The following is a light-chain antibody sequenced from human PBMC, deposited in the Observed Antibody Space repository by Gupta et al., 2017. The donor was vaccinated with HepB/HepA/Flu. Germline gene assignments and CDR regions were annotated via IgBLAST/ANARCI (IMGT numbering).Light chain of an antibody. CDR3: QQTDYTPMT. CDR1: QSINLY. CDR2: TES. Sequence: DIQMTQSPSSLSASVGDRVTITCRASQSINLYLNWYQQKPGKAPKILIYTESKLQSGVPSRFSGSGCETDFTLTISSLQPEDFATYYCQQTDYTPMTFGQGTKVDIK. J-gene: IGKJ1*01. V-gene: IGKV1-39*01.